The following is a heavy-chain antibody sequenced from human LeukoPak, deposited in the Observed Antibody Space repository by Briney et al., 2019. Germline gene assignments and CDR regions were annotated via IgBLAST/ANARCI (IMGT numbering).Heavy chain of an antibody. J-gene: IGHJ4*02. V-gene: IGHV3-7*01. Sequence: GGSLRLSCAASGFTFSSHWMSWVRQAPGKGLEWVANIKKDGSEKYYVDAVKGRFTISRDNAKTSLYLQMDSLRPEDTAVYYCARDKGYSSGWYEAYWGQGTLVTVSS. CDR2: IKKDGSEK. CDR3: ARDKGYSSGWYEAY. D-gene: IGHD6-19*01. CDR1: GFTFSSHW.